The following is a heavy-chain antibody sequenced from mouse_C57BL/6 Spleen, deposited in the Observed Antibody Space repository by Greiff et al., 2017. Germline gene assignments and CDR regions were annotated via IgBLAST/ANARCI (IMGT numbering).Heavy chain of an antibody. CDR2: IDPNSGGT. Sequence: QVQLQQSGAELVKPGASVKLSCKASGYTFTSYWMHWVKQRPGRGLEWIGRIDPNSGGTKYNEQFKSKATRTVDKPSSPAYMQLSSLTSEDAAVYYCARGRDSSVGGYAMDYWGQGTSVTVSS. J-gene: IGHJ4*01. CDR1: GYTFTSYW. CDR3: ARGRDSSVGGYAMDY. D-gene: IGHD3-2*02. V-gene: IGHV1-72*01.